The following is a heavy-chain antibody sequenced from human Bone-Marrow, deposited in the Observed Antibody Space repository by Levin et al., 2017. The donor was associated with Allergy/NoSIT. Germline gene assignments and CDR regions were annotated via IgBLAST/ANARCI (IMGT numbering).Heavy chain of an antibody. Sequence: GGSLRLSCAASGLSFSDYGMHWVRQAPDSGLEWVALITSNGSNKFYADSVKGRFIISRDNSRNILYLQLNSLRPEDTAVYYCASRGSFDHWGQGTLVTVSS. CDR3: ASRGSFDH. J-gene: IGHJ4*02. D-gene: IGHD3-10*01. CDR1: GLSFSDYG. CDR2: ITSNGSNK. V-gene: IGHV3-30*03.